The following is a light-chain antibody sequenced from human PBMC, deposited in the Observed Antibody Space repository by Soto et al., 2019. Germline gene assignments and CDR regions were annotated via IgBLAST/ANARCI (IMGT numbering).Light chain of an antibody. CDR1: QSVSDY. V-gene: IGKV1-39*01. Sequence: DVQMTQSPSSVSASVGDRVTLTCRASQSVSDYLNWYLQKPGKAPELLIYAASTLQSGVPSRFSGSGSGTDFSLTISSLRPEDFATYYCQQTYISPYTFGQGTKLAIK. J-gene: IGKJ2*01. CDR2: AAS. CDR3: QQTYISPYT.